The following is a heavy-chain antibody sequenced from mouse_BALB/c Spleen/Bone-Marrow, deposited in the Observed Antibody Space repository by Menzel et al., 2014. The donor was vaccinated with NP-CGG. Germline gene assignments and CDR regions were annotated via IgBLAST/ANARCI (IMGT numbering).Heavy chain of an antibody. V-gene: IGHV14-3*02. CDR2: IDPANDNT. J-gene: IGHJ2*01. Sequence: EVQLQQSGAELVKPGASVKLSCTASGFNIKDTYIHWVKQRPEQGLEWIGRIDPANDNTKYDPKFQGKATITADTSSSTAYLQLSSLTSEDTAVYYCASYVYGYYFDYWGRGTTLTVSS. D-gene: IGHD2-2*01. CDR3: ASYVYGYYFDY. CDR1: GFNIKDTY.